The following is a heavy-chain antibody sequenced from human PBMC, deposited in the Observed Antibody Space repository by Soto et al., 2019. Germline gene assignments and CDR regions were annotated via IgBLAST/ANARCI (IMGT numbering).Heavy chain of an antibody. CDR3: ARDQKEIVSWFDP. V-gene: IGHV3-74*01. J-gene: IGHJ5*02. CDR2: INSDGSST. D-gene: IGHD3-22*01. CDR1: GFTFGDYA. Sequence: PGGSLRLSCTASGFTFGDYAMSWVRQAPGKGLVWVSRINSDGSSTSYADSVKGRFTISRDNAKNTLYLQMNSLRAEDTAVYYCARDQKEIVSWFDPWGQGTLVTVSS.